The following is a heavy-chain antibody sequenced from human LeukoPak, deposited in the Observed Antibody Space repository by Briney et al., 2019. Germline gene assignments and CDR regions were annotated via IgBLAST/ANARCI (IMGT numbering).Heavy chain of an antibody. J-gene: IGHJ1*01. V-gene: IGHV3-23*01. Sequence: GGSLRLSCAASGFTFSTYAMSWVRQAPGKGLEWVSAISGGASNTYYADSVKGRFTISRDNSKNTLYLQMNSLRAADTAVYYCAKQPPGGYYYESSGYYQYFQHWGQGTLVTVSS. D-gene: IGHD3-22*01. CDR3: AKQPPGGYYYESSGYYQYFQH. CDR1: GFTFSTYA. CDR2: ISGGASNT.